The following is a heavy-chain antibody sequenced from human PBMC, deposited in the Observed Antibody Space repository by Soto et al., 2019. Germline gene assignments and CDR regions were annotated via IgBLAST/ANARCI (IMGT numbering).Heavy chain of an antibody. J-gene: IGHJ4*02. V-gene: IGHV3-33*01. CDR2: IWYDGSTK. D-gene: IGHD2-2*01. Sequence: QVQLVESGGGVVQPARSLSLSCATSGFTFSNYDLHWVRRSPGKGLEWVAVIWYDGSTKHNGDSVKGRFTISRDDSKNSLSVQMNSMTVEDTAVFYCAGDVNYQQSAYWGQSTLVTVSS. CDR3: AGDVNYQQSAY. CDR1: GFTFSNYD.